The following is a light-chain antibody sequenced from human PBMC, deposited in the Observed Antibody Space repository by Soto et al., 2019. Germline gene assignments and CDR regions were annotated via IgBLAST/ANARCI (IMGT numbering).Light chain of an antibody. CDR2: HAS. CDR1: QSVTNS. Sequence: EIVLTQSPATLSLSPGERATLSCRASQSVTNSLAWYQQKPGQAPRLLIYHASNRATGIPARFSGSGSVTDFTLTISSLDPAVFAVYYCQQLRTFGQGTKVEIK. CDR3: QQLRT. V-gene: IGKV3-11*01. J-gene: IGKJ1*01.